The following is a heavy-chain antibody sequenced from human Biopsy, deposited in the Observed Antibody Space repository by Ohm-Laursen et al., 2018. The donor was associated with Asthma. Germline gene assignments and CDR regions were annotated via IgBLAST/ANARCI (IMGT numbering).Heavy chain of an antibody. D-gene: IGHD2-2*01. Sequence: SSVKVSCKSLGGTFNTYVIGWVRQAPGPGLEWMGGINSVFGTTTYPQKFQDRVTITADDSTSTVYMELSSLRSEDMAVYYCARKAGSCISRTCYSLDFWGQGTLVTASS. J-gene: IGHJ4*02. CDR2: INSVFGTT. CDR3: ARKAGSCISRTCYSLDF. V-gene: IGHV1-69*01. CDR1: GGTFNTYV.